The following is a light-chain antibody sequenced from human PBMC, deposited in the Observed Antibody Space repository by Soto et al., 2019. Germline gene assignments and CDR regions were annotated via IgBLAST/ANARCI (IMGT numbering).Light chain of an antibody. Sequence: DIQMTQSPSSLSASVGDRVTITCRASQSISTYLNWYQQKPGKAPKLLLYATSTLQSGVPSRFSGSGSGTDFTLTISSLQPEDFATYYCQQSFKTPPAFGQGTKVEIK. J-gene: IGKJ1*01. CDR3: QQSFKTPPA. CDR2: ATS. V-gene: IGKV1-39*01. CDR1: QSISTY.